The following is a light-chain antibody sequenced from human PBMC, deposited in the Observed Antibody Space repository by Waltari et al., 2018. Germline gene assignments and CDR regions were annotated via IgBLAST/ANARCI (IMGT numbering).Light chain of an antibody. CDR1: SSDVGRYNW. Sequence: QSALTQPASVSGSPGQSIAISCTGTSSDVGRYNWVSWYQQNPGKAPKVLLFDVSNRPSGVSNRFSGSKSGNTASLTISGLQAEDEADYYCSSYTSRHTMLFGGGTKLTVL. CDR2: DVS. J-gene: IGLJ2*01. V-gene: IGLV2-14*01. CDR3: SSYTSRHTML.